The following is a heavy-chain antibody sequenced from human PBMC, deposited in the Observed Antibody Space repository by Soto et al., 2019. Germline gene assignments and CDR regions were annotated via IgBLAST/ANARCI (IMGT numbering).Heavy chain of an antibody. CDR2: INAGNGNT. J-gene: IGHJ4*02. D-gene: IGHD5-12*01. V-gene: IGHV1-3*05. CDR1: GYTFTNYA. Sequence: QVQLVQSGAEEKKPGASVKVSCKASGYTFTNYAMHWVRQAPGQRLEWMGWINAGNGNTKYSQKFQGRVTITRDTSASTAYMELSSLRSEDTAVYYCARVSGYYLPDHWGQGTLVTVSS. CDR3: ARVSGYYLPDH.